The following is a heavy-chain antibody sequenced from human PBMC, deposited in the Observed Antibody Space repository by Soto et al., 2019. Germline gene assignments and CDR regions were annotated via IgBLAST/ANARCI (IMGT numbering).Heavy chain of an antibody. CDR1: GGSISSYY. V-gene: IGHV4-59*01. CDR3: ARGGGSGGSRQHGMDV. Sequence: SETLSLTCTVSGGSISSYYWSWIRQPPGKGLEWIGYIYYSGSTNYNPSLKSRVTISVDTSKNQFSLKLSSVTAADTAVYYCARGGGSGGSRQHGMDVWGQGTTVTVSS. J-gene: IGHJ6*02. CDR2: IYYSGST. D-gene: IGHD2-15*01.